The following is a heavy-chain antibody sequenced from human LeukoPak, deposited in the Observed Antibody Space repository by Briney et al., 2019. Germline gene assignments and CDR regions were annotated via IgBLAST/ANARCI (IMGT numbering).Heavy chain of an antibody. J-gene: IGHJ6*02. V-gene: IGHV1-46*01. CDR2: INPSGGST. D-gene: IGHD6-13*01. CDR3: ARERAYSSSWSTVIRNYYGMDV. CDR1: GYTFTSYY. Sequence: ASVKVSCKASGYTFTSYYMHWVRLAPGQGLEWMGIINPSGGSTSYAQKFQGRVTMTRDTSTSTVYMELSSLRSEDTAVYYCARERAYSSSWSTVIRNYYGMDVWGQGTTVTVSS.